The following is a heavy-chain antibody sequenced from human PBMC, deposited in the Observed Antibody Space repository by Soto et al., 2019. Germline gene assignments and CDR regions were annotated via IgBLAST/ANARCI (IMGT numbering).Heavy chain of an antibody. CDR2: ISGSTSGT. J-gene: IGHJ4*02. V-gene: IGHV3-23*01. CDR1: GFAFSSYA. Sequence: GGSLRLSCAASGFAFSSYAMSWVRQAPGRGLEWVSSISGSTSGTYYADAVKGRFAISRDNSNNTLYLQMNSLSAEDTAVYYCAKDGGFLDHFDYWGQGSLVTVSS. D-gene: IGHD3-3*01. CDR3: AKDGGFLDHFDY.